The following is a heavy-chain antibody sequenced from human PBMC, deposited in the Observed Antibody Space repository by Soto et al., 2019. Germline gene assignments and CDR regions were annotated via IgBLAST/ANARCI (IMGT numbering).Heavy chain of an antibody. CDR1: GFTFSSYW. J-gene: IGHJ6*02. D-gene: IGHD2-21*01. CDR2: INSDGSTT. V-gene: IGHV3-74*01. Sequence: EVQLVESGGGLVQPGGSLRLSCAASGFTFSSYWMNWVRQAPGKGLVWVSRINSDGSTTGYVDSVKGRFTISRDNAKNTLYPQMNSLRAEDTAVYSWARSDQIAYYSGMDVWCQGTTVTVPS. CDR3: ARSDQIAYYSGMDV.